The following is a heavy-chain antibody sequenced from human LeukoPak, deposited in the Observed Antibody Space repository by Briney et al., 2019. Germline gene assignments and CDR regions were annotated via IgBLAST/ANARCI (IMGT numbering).Heavy chain of an antibody. J-gene: IGHJ4*02. V-gene: IGHV3-21*01. Sequence: EGSLRLXCAASGFTCSSYSMKWVRQAPGKGLEWVSSISSSSSYIYYADSVKGRFTISRDNAKNSLYLQMNSLRAEDTAVYYCARGDGYYDSSGYFDYWGQGTLVTVSS. CDR1: GFTCSSYS. D-gene: IGHD3-22*01. CDR2: ISSSSSYI. CDR3: ARGDGYYDSSGYFDY.